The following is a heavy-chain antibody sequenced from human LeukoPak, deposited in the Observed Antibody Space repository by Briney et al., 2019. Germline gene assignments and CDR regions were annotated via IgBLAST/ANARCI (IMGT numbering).Heavy chain of an antibody. Sequence: PGGTLRLSCAASGFTFSDYYMSWIRQAPGKGLEWVSTIKGIGPTTYYADSLKGRFTISRDNAKNSLFLQMSSLRADDTAIYYCARAGELRYMDVWGKGTAVTVSS. D-gene: IGHD3-16*01. CDR1: GFTFSDYY. V-gene: IGHV3-11*04. CDR2: IKGIGPTT. J-gene: IGHJ6*03. CDR3: ARAGELRYMDV.